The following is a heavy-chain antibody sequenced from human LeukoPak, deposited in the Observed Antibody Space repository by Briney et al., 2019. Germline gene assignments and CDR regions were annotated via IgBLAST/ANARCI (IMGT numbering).Heavy chain of an antibody. J-gene: IGHJ4*02. Sequence: GGSLRLSCADSGFTFSDYYMNWIRQAPGKGLEWVSYISTSGTTIYYADSVKGRFTISRDNAKNSLYLQMNSLRAEDTAVYYGAKGHGEVTLYQWGPGTLVSVSS. CDR2: ISTSGTTI. CDR1: GFTFSDYY. V-gene: IGHV3-11*01. D-gene: IGHD2-2*02. CDR3: AKGHGEVTLYQ.